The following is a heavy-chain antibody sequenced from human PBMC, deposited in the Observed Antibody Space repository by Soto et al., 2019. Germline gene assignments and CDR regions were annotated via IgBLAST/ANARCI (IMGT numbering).Heavy chain of an antibody. D-gene: IGHD4-17*01. J-gene: IGHJ6*03. Sequence: GGSLRLSCAASGFTFDDYAMHWVRQAPGKGLEWVSGISWNSGSIGYADSVKGRFTISRDNAKNSLYLQMNSLRAEDTALYYCAGTTLVSDYYYYYMDVWGKGTTVTVSS. CDR3: AGTTLVSDYYYYYMDV. V-gene: IGHV3-9*01. CDR2: ISWNSGSI. CDR1: GFTFDDYA.